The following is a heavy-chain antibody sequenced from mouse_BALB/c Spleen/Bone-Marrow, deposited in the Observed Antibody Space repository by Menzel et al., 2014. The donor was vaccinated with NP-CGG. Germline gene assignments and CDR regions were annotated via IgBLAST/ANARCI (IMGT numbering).Heavy chain of an antibody. J-gene: IGHJ3*01. D-gene: IGHD2-4*01. V-gene: IGHV4-1*02. CDR1: GFDFSRYW. CDR2: INPDSSTI. CDR3: ARRDDYDGLFAY. Sequence: VQLKESGGGLVQPGGSLKLSCAASGFDFSRYWMSWVRQAPGKGLEWIGEINPDSSTIDYTPSLKDKFIISRDNAKNTLYLQMSKVRSEDTALYYCARRDDYDGLFAYWGQGTLVIVSA.